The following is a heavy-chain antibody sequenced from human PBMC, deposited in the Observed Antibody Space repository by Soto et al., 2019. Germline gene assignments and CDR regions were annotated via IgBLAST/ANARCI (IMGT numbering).Heavy chain of an antibody. CDR2: TYYRSNWSN. CDR1: GDSVSSNCAA. J-gene: IGHJ3*02. Sequence: SQTLSLTCAISGDSVSSNCAAWNWLRQSPSRGLEWLGRTYYRSNWSNDYALSVKGRITINPDTSKNQFSLQLNSLTPEDTAVYYCARGYAFDIWGQGTMVTVSS. V-gene: IGHV6-1*01. CDR3: ARGYAFDI.